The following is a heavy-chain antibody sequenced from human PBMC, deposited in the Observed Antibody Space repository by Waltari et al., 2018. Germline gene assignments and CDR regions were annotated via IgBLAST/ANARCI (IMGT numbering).Heavy chain of an antibody. J-gene: IGHJ3*01. CDR3: ATALGDSSSASRPFDF. CDR2: VDPEDGET. CDR1: GYTFSDYY. V-gene: IGHV1-69-2*01. D-gene: IGHD6-19*01. Sequence: EVQLLQSGAELKEPGTTVRISCKVSGYTFSDYYIHWVQQAPGKGRRWMGLVDPEDGETIYADNFQGRVTISADTSTDTAFMELSSLRSEDTAVVYCATALGDSSSASRPFDFWGQGTMITVSS.